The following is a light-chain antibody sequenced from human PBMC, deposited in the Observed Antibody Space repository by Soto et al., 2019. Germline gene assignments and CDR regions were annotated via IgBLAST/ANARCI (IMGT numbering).Light chain of an antibody. CDR2: HAS. CDR3: QHYNGYPWT. Sequence: DIQMTQSPSTLSASVGDRVTITCRASQSISNWLAWYQQKPGKAPNLLIYHASSLESGVPSRFSGSGSGTEFTLTSSSLQPDDFATYYCQHYNGYPWTFGQGTKVEIK. CDR1: QSISNW. V-gene: IGKV1-5*01. J-gene: IGKJ1*01.